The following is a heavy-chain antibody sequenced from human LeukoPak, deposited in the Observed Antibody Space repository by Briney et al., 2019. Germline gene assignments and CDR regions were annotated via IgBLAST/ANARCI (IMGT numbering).Heavy chain of an antibody. D-gene: IGHD2-15*01. V-gene: IGHV3-21*01. Sequence: GGSLRLSCAASGFTFSSYSMNWVRQAPGKGPEWVSSISSSSSYIYYADSVKGRFTISRDNAKNSLYLQMNSLRAEDTAVYYCARRCSGGSCYSAFDYWGQGTLVTVSS. CDR3: ARRCSGGSCYSAFDY. CDR1: GFTFSSYS. CDR2: ISSSSSYI. J-gene: IGHJ4*02.